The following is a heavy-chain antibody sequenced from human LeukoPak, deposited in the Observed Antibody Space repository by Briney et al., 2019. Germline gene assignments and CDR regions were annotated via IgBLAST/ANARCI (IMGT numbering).Heavy chain of an antibody. J-gene: IGHJ4*02. CDR1: GYTLTELS. V-gene: IGHV1-24*01. CDR2: FDPEDGET. D-gene: IGHD3-22*01. Sequence: ASVKVSCKVSGYTLTELSMHWVRQAPGKGLEWMGGFDPEDGETIYAQKFQGRVTMTEDTSTDTAYMELSSLRSEDTAVYYCATDRSYYDSSGYSSFDHWGQGTLVTVSS. CDR3: ATDRSYYDSSGYSSFDH.